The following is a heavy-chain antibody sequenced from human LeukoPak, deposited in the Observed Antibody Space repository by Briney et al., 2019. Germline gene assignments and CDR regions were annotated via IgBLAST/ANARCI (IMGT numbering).Heavy chain of an antibody. CDR1: GFPFSNYS. CDR2: IKPDGTTK. J-gene: IGHJ4*02. CDR3: ARSIPYGTTWYGRSDY. V-gene: IGHV3-7*03. D-gene: IGHD6-13*01. Sequence: GGPLRLPCAASGFPFSNYSMTWVRQAPGKGLEWVANIKPDGTTKFYVDPVKGRFTISRDNALNSLYLQMNSLRAEGTAIYYCARSIPYGTTWYGRSDYWGQGTLVTVSS.